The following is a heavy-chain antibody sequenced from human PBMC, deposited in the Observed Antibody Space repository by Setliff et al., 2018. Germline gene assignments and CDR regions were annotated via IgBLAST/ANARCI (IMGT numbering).Heavy chain of an antibody. Sequence: SETLSLTCNVSGDSISSTYHWSWIRQPPGKGLEWIGSIYYSGSTNYNPSLKSRVTISVDTSKNQFSLKLSSVTAADTAVYYCARYYYDSSGYPKYFQHWGQGTLVTVSS. V-gene: IGHV4-59*01. CDR1: GDSISSTYH. CDR3: ARYYYDSSGYPKYFQH. CDR2: IYYSGST. D-gene: IGHD3-22*01. J-gene: IGHJ1*01.